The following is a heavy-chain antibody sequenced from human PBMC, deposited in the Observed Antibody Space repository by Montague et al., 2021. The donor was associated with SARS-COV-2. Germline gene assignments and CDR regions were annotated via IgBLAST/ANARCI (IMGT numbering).Heavy chain of an antibody. CDR2: IHSAGRGT. V-gene: IGHV3-23*03. CDR3: AKVGDILAGYSLIDFDA. D-gene: IGHD3-9*01. Sequence: SLRLSCAASGFTFTNSPMSWVRQAPGKGLDWVSVIHSAGRGTYYADSVQGRFTISRDNLKNTVYLQMNNLRDVDTAAYYCAKVGDILAGYSLIDFDAWGQGTLVVVSS. J-gene: IGHJ4*02. CDR1: GFTFTNSP.